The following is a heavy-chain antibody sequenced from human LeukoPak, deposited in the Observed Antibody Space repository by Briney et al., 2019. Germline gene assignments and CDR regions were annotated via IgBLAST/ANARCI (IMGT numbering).Heavy chain of an antibody. D-gene: IGHD2-15*01. CDR2: INWNGGST. Sequence: GGSLRPSCAASGFTFDDYGMSWVRQAPGKGLEWVSGINWNGGSTGYADSVKGRFTISRDNAKNSLYLQMNSLRAEDTALYYCARFVVGYDAFDIWGQGTMVTVSS. CDR3: ARFVVGYDAFDI. J-gene: IGHJ3*02. CDR1: GFTFDDYG. V-gene: IGHV3-20*04.